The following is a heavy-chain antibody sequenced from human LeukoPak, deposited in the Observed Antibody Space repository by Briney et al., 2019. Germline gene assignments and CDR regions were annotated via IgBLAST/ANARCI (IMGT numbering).Heavy chain of an antibody. J-gene: IGHJ4*02. CDR1: GFTFSGNA. CDR3: AKDQYIYGSSPFDY. Sequence: GGSLRLSCAASGFTFSGNAMSWVRQAPGKRLEWVSSFSGGAGKTYYADSVKGRFTISRDNSQNTVYLQMSSLRAEDTAVYYCAKDQYIYGSSPFDYWGQGTLVTVSS. V-gene: IGHV3-23*01. CDR2: FSGGAGKT. D-gene: IGHD3-10*01.